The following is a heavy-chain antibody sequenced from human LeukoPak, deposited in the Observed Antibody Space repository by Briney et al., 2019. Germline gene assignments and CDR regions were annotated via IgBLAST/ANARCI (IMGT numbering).Heavy chain of an antibody. Sequence: SETLSLTCAVYGGSFSGYYWSWIRQPPGKGLEWIGEINHSGSTNYNPSLKSRVTISVDTSKNQFSLKLSSVTAADTAVYYCARVTGYSYGPDAFDIWGQGTMVTVSS. CDR2: INHSGST. J-gene: IGHJ3*02. CDR3: ARVTGYSYGPDAFDI. V-gene: IGHV4-34*01. CDR1: GGSFSGYY. D-gene: IGHD5-18*01.